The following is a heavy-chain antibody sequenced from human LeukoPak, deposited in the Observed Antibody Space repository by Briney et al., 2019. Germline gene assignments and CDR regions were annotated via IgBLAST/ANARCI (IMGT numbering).Heavy chain of an antibody. J-gene: IGHJ4*02. V-gene: IGHV3-30-3*01. CDR2: ISYDGSNK. Sequence: PGGSLRLSCAASGFTFSSYAVHWVRQAPGRGLEWVAVISYDGSNKYYADSVKGRFTISRDNSKNTLYLQMNSLRAEDTAVYYCARNRYGELDYWGQGTLVTVSS. CDR3: ARNRYGELDY. CDR1: GFTFSSYA. D-gene: IGHD4-17*01.